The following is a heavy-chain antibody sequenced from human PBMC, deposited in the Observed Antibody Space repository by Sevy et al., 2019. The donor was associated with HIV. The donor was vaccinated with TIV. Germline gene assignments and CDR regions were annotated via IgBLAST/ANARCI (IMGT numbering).Heavy chain of an antibody. CDR2: MNPNTGAT. V-gene: IGHV1-2*02. CDR3: ARLGKVVPAYGMDG. J-gene: IGHJ6*02. D-gene: IGHD2-15*01. CDR1: GYTFTGYH. Sequence: ASVKVSCKASGYTFTGYHLHWVRQAPGQGPEWMGWMNPNTGATNYAQKFQGRVTMTRDTSLSTAYMELSRLRSDDTAVYYCARLGKVVPAYGMDGWGQRTTVTVSS.